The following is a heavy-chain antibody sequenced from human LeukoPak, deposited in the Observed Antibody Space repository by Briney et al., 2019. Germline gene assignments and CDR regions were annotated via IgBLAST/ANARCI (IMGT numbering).Heavy chain of an antibody. CDR3: ARVAGYYDSSGYSFDY. CDR2: IYYSGST. J-gene: IGHJ4*02. Sequence: SETLSLTCAVSGGSISSSSHYWGWIRQPPGKRLEWIGSIYYSGSTYYNPSLKSRVTISVDTSKNQFSLKLSSVTAADTAVYYCARVAGYYDSSGYSFDYWGQGTLVTVSS. D-gene: IGHD3-22*01. V-gene: IGHV4-39*01. CDR1: GGSISSSSHY.